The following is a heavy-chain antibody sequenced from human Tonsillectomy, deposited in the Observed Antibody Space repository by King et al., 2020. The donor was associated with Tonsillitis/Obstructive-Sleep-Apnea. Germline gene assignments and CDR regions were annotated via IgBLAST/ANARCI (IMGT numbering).Heavy chain of an antibody. CDR2: INPSDGIT. CDR3: VRDDKDGRHFDN. V-gene: IGHV1-46*01. J-gene: IGHJ4*02. CDR1: GYTFTRNY. D-gene: IGHD5-24*01. Sequence: QLVQSGAEVKKPGASVKVSCKASGYTFTRNYIHWVRQAPGQGLEWMGIINPSDGITTYAQKFQGRVPMTRDTSTSTVNMELSSLRSEDTAIFYCVRDDKDGRHFDNWGQGSLVTVSS.